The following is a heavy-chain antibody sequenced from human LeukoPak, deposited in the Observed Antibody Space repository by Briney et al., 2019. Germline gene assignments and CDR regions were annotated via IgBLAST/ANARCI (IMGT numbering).Heavy chain of an antibody. Sequence: ASVKVSCKASGYTFTGHYMHWVRQAPGQGLEWMGWINPNSGGTNYAQKFQGWVTMTRDTSISTAYMELSRLRSDDTAVYYCARAYDTLTGYYNAFDIWGQGTMVTVSS. CDR3: ARAYDTLTGYYNAFDI. CDR1: GYTFTGHY. CDR2: INPNSGGT. V-gene: IGHV1-2*04. J-gene: IGHJ3*02. D-gene: IGHD3-9*01.